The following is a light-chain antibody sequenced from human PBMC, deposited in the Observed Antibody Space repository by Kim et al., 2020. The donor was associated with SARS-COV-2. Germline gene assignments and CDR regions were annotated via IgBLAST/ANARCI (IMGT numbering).Light chain of an antibody. CDR3: SSYTSSSTPGV. V-gene: IGLV2-14*03. CDR1: SSDVGGYNY. CDR2: DDS. J-gene: IGLJ2*01. Sequence: QSINISCTGTSSDVGGYNYVSWYQQHPGKAPKLMIYDDSNRPSGVSNRFSGSKSGNTASLTISGLQAEDEADYYCSSYTSSSTPGVFGGGTQLTVL.